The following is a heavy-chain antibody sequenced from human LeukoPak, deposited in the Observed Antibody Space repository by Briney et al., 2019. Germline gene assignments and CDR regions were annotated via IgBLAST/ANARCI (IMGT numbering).Heavy chain of an antibody. J-gene: IGHJ4*02. D-gene: IGHD3-10*01. Sequence: KSGGSLRLSCAASGFTFSSYEMNWVRQAPGKGLEWVSYISNSGSTIYYADSVRGRFTISRDNAKNSLYLQMNSLRAEDTAVYYCAREAGRVGSYFPYYFDYWGQGTLVTVSS. V-gene: IGHV3-48*03. CDR3: AREAGRVGSYFPYYFDY. CDR1: GFTFSSYE. CDR2: ISNSGSTI.